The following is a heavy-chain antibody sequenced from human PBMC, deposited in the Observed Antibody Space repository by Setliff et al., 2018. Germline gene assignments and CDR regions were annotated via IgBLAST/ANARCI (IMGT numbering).Heavy chain of an antibody. CDR2: ISVYNGKT. J-gene: IGHJ4*02. Sequence: ASVKVSCKASGYTFTSYGFSWVRQAPGQGLEWMGWISVYNGKTKYAQKFQGRVTMTTNTSTRTAYMEVTSLRSDDTAVYYCATEKFPGDWGDYWGQGTLVTVS. D-gene: IGHD2-21*01. V-gene: IGHV1-18*01. CDR3: ATEKFPGDWGDY. CDR1: GYTFTSYG.